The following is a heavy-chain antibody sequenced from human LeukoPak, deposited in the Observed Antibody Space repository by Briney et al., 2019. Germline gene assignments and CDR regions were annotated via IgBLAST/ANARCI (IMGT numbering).Heavy chain of an antibody. V-gene: IGHV4-39*07. CDR3: ARDRNDYVWGSYRPSRSLDY. Sequence: SETLSLTCTVSGGSISSSSYYWGWIRQPPGKGLGWIGSIYYSGSTYYNPSLKSRVTISVDTSKNQFSLKLSSVTAADTAVYYCARDRNDYVWGSYRPSRSLDYWGQGTLVTVSS. D-gene: IGHD3-16*02. CDR1: GGSISSSSYY. CDR2: IYYSGST. J-gene: IGHJ4*02.